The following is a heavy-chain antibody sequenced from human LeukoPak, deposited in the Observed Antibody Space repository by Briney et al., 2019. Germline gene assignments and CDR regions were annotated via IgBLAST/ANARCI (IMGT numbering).Heavy chain of an antibody. J-gene: IGHJ4*02. CDR2: IYHTGST. Sequence: SETLSLTCTISGGSVSDYYWSWIRQSPGKGLEWIGYIYHTGSTSYSPSLKSRVTISVDTSKNQFSLKLSSVTAADTAVYYCATYPMVRGMAFDYWGQGTLVTVSS. CDR3: ATYPMVRGMAFDY. D-gene: IGHD3-10*01. V-gene: IGHV4-59*02. CDR1: GGSVSDYY.